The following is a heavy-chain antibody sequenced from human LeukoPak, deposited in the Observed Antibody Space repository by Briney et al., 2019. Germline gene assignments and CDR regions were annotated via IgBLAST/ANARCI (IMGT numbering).Heavy chain of an antibody. D-gene: IGHD6-19*01. CDR2: IFYSGST. CDR3: ARETSLAGFASGLGFNY. V-gene: IGHV4-4*02. Sequence: PSETLSLTCAVSGGSISSSNWWSWVRQPPGKGLEWIGSIFYSGSTYYNSSLKSRVTMSIDTSKNHFSLKLTSVTAADTATYYCARETSLAGFASGLGFNYWGQGILVTVSS. J-gene: IGHJ4*02. CDR1: GGSISSSNW.